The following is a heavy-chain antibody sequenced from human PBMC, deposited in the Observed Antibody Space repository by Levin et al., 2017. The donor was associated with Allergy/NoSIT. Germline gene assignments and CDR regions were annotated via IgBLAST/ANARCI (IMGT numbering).Heavy chain of an antibody. V-gene: IGHV3-49*03. J-gene: IGHJ3*02. CDR3: TSTWIQLWLFAFDI. CDR1: GFTFGDYA. CDR2: IRSKAYGGTT. D-gene: IGHD5-18*01. Sequence: GGSLRLSCTASGFTFGDYAMSWFRQAPGKGLEWVGFIRSKAYGGTTEYAASVKGRFTISRDDSKSIAYLQMNSLKTEDTAVYYCTSTWIQLWLFAFDIWGQGTMVTVSS.